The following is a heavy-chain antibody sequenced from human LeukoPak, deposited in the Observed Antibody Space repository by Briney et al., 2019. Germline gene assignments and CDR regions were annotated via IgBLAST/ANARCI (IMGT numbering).Heavy chain of an antibody. D-gene: IGHD1-20*01. V-gene: IGHV3-30*04. CDR3: ARDGLTGRTDGTLDH. J-gene: IGHJ4*02. Sequence: GGSLRLSCVASGFTFSHYTLHWVRQAPGKGLEWVTLILYDGSEKYYTDSVRGRFTISRDDSKNTIYLQMNSLRPEDTATYYCARDGLTGRTDGTLDHWGQGTLVTVSS. CDR1: GFTFSHYT. CDR2: ILYDGSEK.